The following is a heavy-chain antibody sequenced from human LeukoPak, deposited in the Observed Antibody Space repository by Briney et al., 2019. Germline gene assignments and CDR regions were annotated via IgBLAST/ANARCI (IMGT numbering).Heavy chain of an antibody. Sequence: SETLSLTCTVSGYSISSGYYWGWIRPPPGKGLEWIGSIYHSGSTYYNPSLKSRVTISVDTSKNQFSLKLSSVTAADTAVYYCARGRRITMARNNWFDPWGQGTLVTVSS. D-gene: IGHD3-10*01. V-gene: IGHV4-38-2*02. CDR2: IYHSGST. CDR3: ARGRRITMARNNWFDP. CDR1: GYSISSGYY. J-gene: IGHJ5*02.